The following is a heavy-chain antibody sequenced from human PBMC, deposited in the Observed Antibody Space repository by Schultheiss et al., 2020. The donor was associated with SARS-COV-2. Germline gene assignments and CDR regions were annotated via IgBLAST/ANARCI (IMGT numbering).Heavy chain of an antibody. V-gene: IGHV4-34*01. CDR1: GGSFSGYY. Sequence: SQTLSLTCAVYGGSFSGYYWSWIRQPPGKGLEWIGEINHSGSTNYNPSLKSRVTISVDTSKNQFSLKLSSVTAADTAVYYCARDRGYGDPLVDYWGQGTLVTVSS. CDR3: ARDRGYGDPLVDY. D-gene: IGHD4-17*01. J-gene: IGHJ4*02. CDR2: INHSGST.